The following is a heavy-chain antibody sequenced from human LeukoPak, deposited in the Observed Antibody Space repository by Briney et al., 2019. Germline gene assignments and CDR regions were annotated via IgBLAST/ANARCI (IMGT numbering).Heavy chain of an antibody. D-gene: IGHD1-14*01. CDR1: GFTLSNFA. J-gene: IGHJ4*02. CDR2: ISGSGGST. V-gene: IGHV3-23*01. Sequence: PGGSLRLSCAASGFTLSNFAMSWVRQVPGKGLEWVSGISGSGGSTYYADSVKGRFTISRDNSKNTLYLQMNSLRAEDTAVYYCATRQGGNPAYWGQGTLVTVSS. CDR3: ATRQGGNPAY.